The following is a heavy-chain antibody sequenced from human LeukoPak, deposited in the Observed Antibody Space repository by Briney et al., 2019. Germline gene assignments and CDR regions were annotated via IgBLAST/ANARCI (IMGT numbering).Heavy chain of an antibody. Sequence: ASVKVSCKASGYTFTGYYIHWVRQAPGQGLEWMGWINPNSGGTNYAQKFQGRVTMTRDTSISTAYMELSRLRSDDTAVYYCARAGGGGPLFDYWGQGTLVTVSS. D-gene: IGHD2-21*01. CDR3: ARAGGGGPLFDY. V-gene: IGHV1-2*02. CDR2: INPNSGGT. CDR1: GYTFTGYY. J-gene: IGHJ4*02.